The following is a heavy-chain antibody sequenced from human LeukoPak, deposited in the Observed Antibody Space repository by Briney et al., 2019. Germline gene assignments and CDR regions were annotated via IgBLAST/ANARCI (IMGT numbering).Heavy chain of an antibody. CDR3: LRHTGGIILT. CDR2: IWYSGSA. D-gene: IGHD1-1*01. CDR1: GDSISGSDYY. V-gene: IGHV4-39*01. J-gene: IGHJ5*02. Sequence: SETLSLTCNVSGDSISGSDYYWGWMRQPPGKGLEWIANIWYSGSAYYNPSLQSRVTITVDTSKNQFSLNVKSVTAGDSAVYYCLRHTGGIILTWGQGTRVAVSS.